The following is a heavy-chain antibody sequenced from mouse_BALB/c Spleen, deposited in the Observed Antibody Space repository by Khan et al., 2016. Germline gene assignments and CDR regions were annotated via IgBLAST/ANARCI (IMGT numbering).Heavy chain of an antibody. V-gene: IGHV1-9*01. CDR1: GYTFSSYW. Sequence: QVQLKQSGAELMKPGASVKISCKATGYTFSSYWIEWVKQRPGHGLEWIGEILPGSSTTNYNEKFKGKATFTVHTSSNTASMQLSSLTSEDSAVYYCARGLTTAAFDYWGQGTTLTVSS. CDR3: ARGLTTAAFDY. D-gene: IGHD1-2*01. CDR2: ILPGSSTT. J-gene: IGHJ2*01.